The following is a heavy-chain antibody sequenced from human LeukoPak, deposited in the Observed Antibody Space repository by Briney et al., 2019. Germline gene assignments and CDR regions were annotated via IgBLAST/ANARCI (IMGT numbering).Heavy chain of an antibody. J-gene: IGHJ4*02. CDR1: DFAFYGYS. CDR2: ISSNSGYI. D-gene: IGHD6-19*01. Sequence: PGGSLRLSCAASDFAFYGYSMHWVRQAPGKGLEWISSISSNSGYIYYADSVKGRFTISRDNAKNSLYLQVTGPRVEDTALYYCAREIVSSGCLDYWGQGSLVTVSS. V-gene: IGHV3-21*06. CDR3: AREIVSSGCLDY.